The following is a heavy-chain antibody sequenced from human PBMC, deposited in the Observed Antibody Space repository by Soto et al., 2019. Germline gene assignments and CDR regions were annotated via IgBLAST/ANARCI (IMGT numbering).Heavy chain of an antibody. CDR3: AKTLPPYSSSSNCDY. CDR2: ISYDGSNK. V-gene: IGHV3-30*18. CDR1: GFTFRSYG. D-gene: IGHD6-6*01. Sequence: GGSLRLSCAASGFTFRSYGMHWVRQAPGKGLEWVAVISYDGSNKYNADSVKGRFTISRDNSKNTLYLQMNSLRAEDTAVYYCAKTLPPYSSSSNCDYWGQGTLVTVSS. J-gene: IGHJ4*02.